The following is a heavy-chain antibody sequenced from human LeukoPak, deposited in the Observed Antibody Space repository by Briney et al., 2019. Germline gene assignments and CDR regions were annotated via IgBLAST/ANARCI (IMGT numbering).Heavy chain of an antibody. D-gene: IGHD1-26*01. CDR1: GFTFSSYA. J-gene: IGHJ4*02. V-gene: IGHV3-30*04. CDR3: ARRGSGSYYYFDY. Sequence: GGSLRLSCAASGFTFSSYAMRWVRQAPGKGLEWVAVISYDGSNKYYADSVKGRFTISRDNSKNTLYLQMNSLRAEDTAVYYCARRGSGSYYYFDYWGQGTLVTVSS. CDR2: ISYDGSNK.